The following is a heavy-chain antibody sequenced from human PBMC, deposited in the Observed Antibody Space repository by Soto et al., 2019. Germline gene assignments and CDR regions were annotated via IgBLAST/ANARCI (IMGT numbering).Heavy chain of an antibody. D-gene: IGHD3-3*01. V-gene: IGHV1-18*01. CDR1: GYTFTSYG. CDR3: ATKIFGVVIHSSDYYYMDV. CDR2: ISAYNGNT. Sequence: ASVKVSCKASGYTFTSYGISWVRQAPGQGLEWMGWISAYNGNTNYAQKLQGRVTMTTDTSTSTAYMELRSLRSDDTAVYYCATKIFGVVIHSSDYYYMDVWGKGTTVTVSS. J-gene: IGHJ6*03.